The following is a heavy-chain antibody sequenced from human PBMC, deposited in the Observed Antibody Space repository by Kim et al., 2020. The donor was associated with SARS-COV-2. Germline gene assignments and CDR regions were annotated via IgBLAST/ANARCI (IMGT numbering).Heavy chain of an antibody. CDR3: AKDPYVKSSGGSWSLAYYFDY. V-gene: IGHV3-30*18. Sequence: GGSLRLSCAASGFTFSSYGMHWVRQAPGKGLEWVAVISYDGSNKYYADSVKGRFTISRDNSKNTLYLQMNSLRAEDTAVYYCAKDPYVKSSGGSWSLAYYFDYWGQGTLVTVSS. D-gene: IGHD2-15*01. J-gene: IGHJ4*02. CDR1: GFTFSSYG. CDR2: ISYDGSNK.